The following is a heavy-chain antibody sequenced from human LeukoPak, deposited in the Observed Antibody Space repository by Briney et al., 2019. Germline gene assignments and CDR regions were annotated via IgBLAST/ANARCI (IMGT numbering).Heavy chain of an antibody. V-gene: IGHV4-39*01. J-gene: IGHJ4*02. D-gene: IGHD3-10*01. CDR3: ARLIYYGSGSYDY. CDR1: GGSISSSSYY. CDR2: IYYSGST. Sequence: PSETLSLTCTVSGGSISSSSYYWGWIRQPPGKGLEWIGSIYYSGSTYYNPSLKSRVTISVDTSKNQFSLKLSSVTAADTAVYYCARLIYYGSGSYDYWGQGTLVTVSS.